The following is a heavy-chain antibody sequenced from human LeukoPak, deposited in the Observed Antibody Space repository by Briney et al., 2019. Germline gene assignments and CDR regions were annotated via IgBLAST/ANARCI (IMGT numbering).Heavy chain of an antibody. CDR2: ISYDGSNK. V-gene: IGHV3-30*03. Sequence: GGSLRLSCAASGFTFSTYAMHWVRQAPGKGLEWVAVISYDGSNKYYADSVKGRFTISRDNSKNTLYLQMNSLRAEDTAVYYCARGRLDDSSGYYSPMSHWGQGTLVTVSS. D-gene: IGHD3-22*01. CDR1: GFTFSTYA. CDR3: ARGRLDDSSGYYSPMSH. J-gene: IGHJ4*02.